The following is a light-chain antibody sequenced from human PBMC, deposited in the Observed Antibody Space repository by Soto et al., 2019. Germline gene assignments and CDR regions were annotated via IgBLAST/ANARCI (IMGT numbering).Light chain of an antibody. CDR3: QQVNSFPLT. CDR1: EAIASW. CDR2: KSY. J-gene: IGKJ3*01. Sequence: DIQMTQSPSSVSASVGDRVTITCRASEAIASWVAWYQQKPGKAPKVLIYKSYILQSGVPSRFSGSGSGTDFTLTISNLQHEDFATYFCQQVNSFPLTFGPGTKVDIK. V-gene: IGKV1-12*01.